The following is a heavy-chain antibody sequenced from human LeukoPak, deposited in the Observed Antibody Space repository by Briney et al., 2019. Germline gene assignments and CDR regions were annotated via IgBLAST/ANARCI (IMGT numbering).Heavy chain of an antibody. J-gene: IGHJ4*02. CDR3: AKGYSSGWYGVDY. CDR2: ISGSGGST. CDR1: GFTFSSYA. D-gene: IGHD6-19*01. V-gene: IGHV3-23*01. Sequence: GGSLRLSCAASGFTFSSYAMSWVRQAPGKGLEWVSAISGSGGSTYYADSVKGRFTISRDNSKKTLYLQMNSLRAEDTDVYYCAKGYSSGWYGVDYWGQGTLVTVSS.